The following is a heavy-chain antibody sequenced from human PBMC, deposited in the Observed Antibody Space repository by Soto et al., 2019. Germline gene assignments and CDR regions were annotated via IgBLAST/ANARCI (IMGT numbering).Heavy chain of an antibody. CDR2: IHHTGDT. D-gene: IGHD3-10*01. J-gene: IGHJ4*02. Sequence: QVHVQQWGAGLLKPSETLSLTCGVYGESFSAYYWNWIRQSPGKGLEWIGDIHHTGDTKYNPSPKSRLTLAVDTSKNQYSLTLHAVTAADTAVYYCVRFEERAPGSGPLADYWGQGTLVTVSS. CDR3: VRFEERAPGSGPLADY. CDR1: GESFSAYY. V-gene: IGHV4-34*01.